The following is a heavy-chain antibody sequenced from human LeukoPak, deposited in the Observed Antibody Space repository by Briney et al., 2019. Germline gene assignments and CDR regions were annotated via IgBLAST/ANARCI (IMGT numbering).Heavy chain of an antibody. J-gene: IGHJ3*02. V-gene: IGHV1-8*02. CDR1: GGTFSSYA. Sequence: ASVKVSCKASGGTFSSYAINWVRQATGQGLEWMGWMNPNSGNTGYAQKFQGRVTMTRNTSISTAYMELSSLRSEDTAVYYCARAGGGPMVRGVLIWGQGTMVTVSS. CDR3: ARAGGGPMVRGVLI. CDR2: MNPNSGNT. D-gene: IGHD3-10*01.